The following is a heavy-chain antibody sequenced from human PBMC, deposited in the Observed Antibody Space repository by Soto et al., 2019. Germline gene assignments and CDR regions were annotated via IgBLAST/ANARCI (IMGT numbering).Heavy chain of an antibody. CDR1: GYPFMSYA. CDR3: ARFTIFGVERVH. Sequence: ASVKVSCKTSGYPFMSYAIHWVRHAPGQRLEWMGWINAGKCITKYSQKFQDRVTFTRDTSANTAYMEVTSLRSEDTAVYYCARFTIFGVERVHWGQATLVTVSS. V-gene: IGHV1-3*01. J-gene: IGHJ4*02. CDR2: INAGKCIT. D-gene: IGHD3-3*01.